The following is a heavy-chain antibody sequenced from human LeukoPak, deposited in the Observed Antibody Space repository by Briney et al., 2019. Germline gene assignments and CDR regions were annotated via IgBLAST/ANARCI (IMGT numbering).Heavy chain of an antibody. CDR1: GGSISTYY. D-gene: IGHD3-16*01. CDR3: ARVGEGSFDI. Sequence: PSETLSLTCTVSGGSISTYYWSWIRHPPGKGLEWIGYVYYTGSTNNNPSLKSRVTISVDTSKNQFSLRLSFVSAADTAVYYCARVGEGSFDIWGQGTLVTVSS. V-gene: IGHV4-59*01. J-gene: IGHJ3*02. CDR2: VYYTGST.